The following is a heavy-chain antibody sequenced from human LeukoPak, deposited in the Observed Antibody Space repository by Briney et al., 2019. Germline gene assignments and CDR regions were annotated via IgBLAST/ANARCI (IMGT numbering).Heavy chain of an antibody. J-gene: IGHJ1*01. CDR1: GFIFSDYY. V-gene: IGHV3-11*06. Sequence: GGSLTLSCAASGFIFSDYYMSWLRQTPEKGLEWLSYISSSSGYKNYADSRKGRFTISRDNAKNSVYLQMISLSAEDTAVYYCARQGLYDSSDFWTFQHWGQGTLVTVSS. D-gene: IGHD3/OR15-3a*01. CDR3: ARQGLYDSSDFWTFQH. CDR2: ISSSSGYK.